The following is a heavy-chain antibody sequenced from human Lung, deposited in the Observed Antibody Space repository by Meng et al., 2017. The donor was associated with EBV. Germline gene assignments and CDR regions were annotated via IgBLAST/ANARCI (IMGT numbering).Heavy chain of an antibody. D-gene: IGHD6-6*01. V-gene: IGHV2-5*02. Sequence: QIALKDPGPPLVKPTPTPTLSCTFSGFSLSTRGVGVGWIRQPPGKALEWLALIYWDDDKRYSPSLKSRLTITKDTSKNQVVLTMINMDPVDAATYYCAHIIVARPFDYWGQGTLVTVSS. J-gene: IGHJ4*02. CDR2: IYWDDDK. CDR3: AHIIVARPFDY. CDR1: GFSLSTRGVG.